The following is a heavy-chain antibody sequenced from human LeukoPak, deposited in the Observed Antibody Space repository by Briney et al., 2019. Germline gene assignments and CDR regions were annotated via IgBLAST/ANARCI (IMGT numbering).Heavy chain of an antibody. D-gene: IGHD3-22*01. Sequence: GGSLRLSCTASGFTFRSYWMHWVRQAPGKGLEWVSGISWNSGSIGYADSVKGRFTISRDNAKNSLYLQMNSLRAEDTALYYCAKDLYYYDSSGFDYWGQGTLVTVSS. CDR2: ISWNSGSI. CDR1: GFTFRSYW. J-gene: IGHJ4*02. CDR3: AKDLYYYDSSGFDY. V-gene: IGHV3-9*01.